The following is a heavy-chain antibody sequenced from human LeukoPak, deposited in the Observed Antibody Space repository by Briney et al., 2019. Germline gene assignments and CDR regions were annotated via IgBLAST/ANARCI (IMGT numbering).Heavy chain of an antibody. CDR3: AREGNDYYYDQ. Sequence: QPGGSLRLSCAASGFTFSSYEMNWVRQAPGKGLEWVSSITGDCKYITYADSVRGRFTISRDNAKNSLYLQVASLRGDDTATYYCAREGNDYYYDQWGQGTLVTVSP. D-gene: IGHD3-16*01. V-gene: IGHV3-48*03. CDR2: ITGDCKYI. CDR1: GFTFSSYE. J-gene: IGHJ4*02.